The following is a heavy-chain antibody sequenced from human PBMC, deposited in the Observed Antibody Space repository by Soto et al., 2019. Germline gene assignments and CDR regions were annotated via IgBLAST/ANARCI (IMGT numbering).Heavy chain of an antibody. CDR2: IYRTGST. CDR3: ATRSPRTCVDY. Sequence: SETLSLTCAVSGGSFTSNNWWTWVRQPPGQGLEWIGEIYRTGSTNYNPSLKSRVTISLDKSENQFSLKVTSLTAADTAVYYCATRSPRTCVDYWGQGPSVAFSS. J-gene: IGHJ4*02. D-gene: IGHD1-7*01. V-gene: IGHV4-4*02. CDR1: GGSFTSNNW.